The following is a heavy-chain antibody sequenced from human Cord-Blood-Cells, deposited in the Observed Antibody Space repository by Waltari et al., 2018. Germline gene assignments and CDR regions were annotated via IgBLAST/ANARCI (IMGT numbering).Heavy chain of an antibody. CDR3: ARGPLRATVTKNWFDP. CDR1: GYTFTGYY. Sequence: QVQLVQSGAEVKKPEASVKVSCKASGYTFTGYYMHWVRQAPGQGLEWMGWINPNSGGTNYAQKFQGWVTMTRDTSISTAYMELSRLRSDDTAVYYCARGPLRATVTKNWFDPWGQGTLVTVSS. CDR2: INPNSGGT. J-gene: IGHJ5*02. V-gene: IGHV1-2*04. D-gene: IGHD4-17*01.